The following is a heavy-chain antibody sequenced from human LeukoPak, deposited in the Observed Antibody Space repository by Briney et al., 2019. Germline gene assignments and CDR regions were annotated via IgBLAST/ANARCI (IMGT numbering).Heavy chain of an antibody. Sequence: SETLSLTCSVSGGSVTSGGFYWGWLRQPPGKGPEWIATIYYTGSTYYNPSLQSRVTISIDTSKNQFSLRLTSVTATDTAVYHCARHSGSGSLSRPFDPWGQGTLITVSS. V-gene: IGHV4-39*01. CDR1: GGSVTSGGFY. J-gene: IGHJ5*02. CDR3: ARHSGSGSLSRPFDP. D-gene: IGHD3-10*01. CDR2: IYYTGST.